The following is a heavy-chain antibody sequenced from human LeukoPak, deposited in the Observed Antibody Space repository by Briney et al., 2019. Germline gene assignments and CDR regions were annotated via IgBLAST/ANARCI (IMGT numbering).Heavy chain of an antibody. CDR2: ISYDGSNK. V-gene: IGHV3-30-3*01. D-gene: IGHD4-17*01. CDR3: ALPDGDFILSRAFDI. CDR1: GFTFSSYA. J-gene: IGHJ3*02. Sequence: GGSLRLSCAASGFTFSSYAMHWVRQAPGKGLEWVAVISYDGSNKYYADSVKGRFTISRDNSKNTLYLQMNSLRAEDTAVYYCALPDGDFILSRAFDIWGQGTMVTVSS.